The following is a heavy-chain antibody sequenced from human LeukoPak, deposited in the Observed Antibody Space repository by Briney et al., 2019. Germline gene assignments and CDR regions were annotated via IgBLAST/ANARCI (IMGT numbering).Heavy chain of an antibody. D-gene: IGHD3-10*01. CDR3: AKDRRFRELFPCAFDI. Sequence: GGSLRLSCAASGFTFSSYAMSWVRQAPGKGLEWVSAISGSGGSTYYADSVKGRFTISRDNSKNTLYLQMNSLRAEDTAVYYCAKDRRFRELFPCAFDIWGQGTMVTASS. CDR2: ISGSGGST. J-gene: IGHJ3*02. V-gene: IGHV3-23*01. CDR1: GFTFSSYA.